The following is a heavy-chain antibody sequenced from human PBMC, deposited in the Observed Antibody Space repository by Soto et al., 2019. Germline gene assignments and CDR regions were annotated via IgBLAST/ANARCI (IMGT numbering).Heavy chain of an antibody. Sequence: PGGSLRLSCAAFGFTFSSYGMHWVRQAPGKGLEWVAVISYDGSNKYYADSVKGRFTISRDNSKNTLYLQMNSLRAEDTAVYYCAKDSDYGGYFDYWGQGTLVTVSS. CDR2: ISYDGSNK. J-gene: IGHJ4*02. V-gene: IGHV3-30*18. D-gene: IGHD4-17*01. CDR1: GFTFSSYG. CDR3: AKDSDYGGYFDY.